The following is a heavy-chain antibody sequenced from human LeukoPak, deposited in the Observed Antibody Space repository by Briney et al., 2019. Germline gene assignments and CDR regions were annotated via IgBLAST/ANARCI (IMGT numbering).Heavy chain of an antibody. V-gene: IGHV4-4*07. D-gene: IGHD1-26*01. CDR2: IYPSGST. Sequence: PSGTLSLTCTVSGGSISSYYWNWIRQPAGKGLEWIGRIYPSGSTDYNPSLKSRVTMSVDTSKNQFSLKLSSVTAADTAVYYCAREGGSYNCFDPWGQGTLVTVSS. J-gene: IGHJ5*02. CDR3: AREGGSYNCFDP. CDR1: GGSISSYY.